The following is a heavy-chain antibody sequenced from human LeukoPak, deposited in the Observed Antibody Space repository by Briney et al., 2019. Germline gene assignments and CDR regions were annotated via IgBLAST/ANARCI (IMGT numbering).Heavy chain of an antibody. J-gene: IGHJ5*02. Sequence: SVKGRFTISRDNAKNSLYLQMNGLRADDTAVYYCARLRSKDWFDPWGQGTLVTVSS. D-gene: IGHD4-11*01. V-gene: IGHV3-48*03. CDR3: ARLRSKDWFDP.